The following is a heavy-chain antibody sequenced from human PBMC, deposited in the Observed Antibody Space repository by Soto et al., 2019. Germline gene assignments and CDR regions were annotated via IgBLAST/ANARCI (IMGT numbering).Heavy chain of an antibody. V-gene: IGHV1-69*13. CDR2: IIPIFGTA. CDR1: GGTFSSYA. CDR3: ARERQDIVVVVAAQGGAFDI. Sequence: SVKVYCKASGGTFSSYAISWVRQALGQGLEWMGGIIPIFGTANYAQKFQGRVTITADESTSTAYMELSSLRSEDTAVYYCARERQDIVVVVAAQGGAFDIWGQGPFVTV. D-gene: IGHD2-15*01. J-gene: IGHJ3*02.